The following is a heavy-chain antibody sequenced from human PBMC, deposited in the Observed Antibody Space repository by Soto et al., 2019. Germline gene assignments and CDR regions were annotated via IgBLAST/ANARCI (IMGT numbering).Heavy chain of an antibody. CDR3: ARRRGGRGIAVAGNNWFDT. Sequence: QLQLQESGPGLVKPSETLSLTCTVSGGSISSSSYYWGWIRQPPGKGLEWIGSIYYSGSTYYNPSLKSRVNISVDTSKNQVSLKLSSVTAADTAVYYCARRRGGRGIAVAGNNWFDTWGQGTLVTVAS. J-gene: IGHJ5*02. CDR2: IYYSGST. D-gene: IGHD6-19*01. CDR1: GGSISSSSYY. V-gene: IGHV4-39*01.